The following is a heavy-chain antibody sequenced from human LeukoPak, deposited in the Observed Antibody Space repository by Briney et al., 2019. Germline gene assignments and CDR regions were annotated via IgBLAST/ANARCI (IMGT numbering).Heavy chain of an antibody. CDR2: ISPYDGYK. CDR1: GYTFINYH. D-gene: IGHD2-21*02. V-gene: IGHV1-18*01. Sequence: GASVKVSCKASGYTFINYHITWGRHAPGLGLEWLGWISPYDGYKNYAQKFQGRVSMTTDRSTRTAYMDLRSLGPDDTAMYYCARVTLVTRSPWSWGPKRIGQEVNWFDPWGQGTLVIVSS. J-gene: IGHJ5*02. CDR3: ARVTLVTRSPWSWGPKRIGQEVNWFDP.